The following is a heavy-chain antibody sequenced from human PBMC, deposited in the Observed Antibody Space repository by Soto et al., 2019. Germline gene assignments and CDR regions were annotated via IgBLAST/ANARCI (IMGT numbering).Heavy chain of an antibody. Sequence: QVQLQESGPGLVKPSETLSLTCTVSGGSISGYYWSWIRQPPGKGLEWIGNIYHSGSTKYNPSLNSRVTISVATSKNQFSLKRSSVTAADTAVYYCARGKMVGATWGQGTLVTVSS. V-gene: IGHV4-59*01. CDR3: ARGKMVGAT. J-gene: IGHJ5*02. CDR1: GGSISGYY. D-gene: IGHD1-26*01. CDR2: IYHSGST.